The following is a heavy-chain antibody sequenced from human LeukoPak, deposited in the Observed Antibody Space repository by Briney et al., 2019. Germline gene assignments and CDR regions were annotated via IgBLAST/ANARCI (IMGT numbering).Heavy chain of an antibody. V-gene: IGHV3-21*06. CDR3: ARFGGGYGMDV. D-gene: IGHD2-15*01. CDR1: GFTFSSYS. Sequence: GGSLRLSCAASGFTFSSYSMNWVRQAPGKGLEWVSSISSSSSYIYYADSVKGRSTISRDNAKNSLYLQMNSLRAEDTAVYYCARFGGGYGMDVWGQGTTVTVSS. J-gene: IGHJ6*02. CDR2: ISSSSSYI.